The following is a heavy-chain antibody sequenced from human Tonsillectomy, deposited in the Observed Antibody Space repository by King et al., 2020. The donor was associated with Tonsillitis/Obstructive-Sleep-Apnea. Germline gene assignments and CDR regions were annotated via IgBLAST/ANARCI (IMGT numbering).Heavy chain of an antibody. CDR3: ASGVLRGYSYGYGY. D-gene: IGHD5-18*01. J-gene: IGHJ4*02. V-gene: IGHV4-39*01. CDR2: IYYSGST. Sequence: QLQESGPGLVKPSETLSLPCTVSGGSISSSSYYWGWIRQPPGKRLEWIGSIYYSGSTYYNPSLKSRVTISVDTSKNQFSLKLSSVTAPATAVYYCASGVLRGYSYGYGYWGQGTLVTVSS. CDR1: GGSISSSSYY.